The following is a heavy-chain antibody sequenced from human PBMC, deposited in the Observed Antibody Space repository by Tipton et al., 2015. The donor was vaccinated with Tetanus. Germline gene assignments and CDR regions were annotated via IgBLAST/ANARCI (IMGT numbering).Heavy chain of an antibody. CDR2: INRSGST. D-gene: IGHD1-26*01. J-gene: IGHJ4*02. V-gene: IGHV4-34*01. CDR3: ARDKRVGALGSFDY. CDR1: GGSFSGYY. Sequence: TLSLTCAVYGGSFSGYYWSWIRQPPGKGLEWIGEINRSGSTNYNPSLKSRVTISVDTSKNQISLKLSSVTAADTAVYYCARDKRVGALGSFDYWGQGTLVTVSS.